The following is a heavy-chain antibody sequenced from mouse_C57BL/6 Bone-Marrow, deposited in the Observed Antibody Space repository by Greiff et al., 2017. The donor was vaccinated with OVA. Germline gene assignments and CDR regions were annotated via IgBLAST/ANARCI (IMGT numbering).Heavy chain of an antibody. D-gene: IGHD1-1*01. J-gene: IGHJ2*01. CDR1: EYEFPSHD. CDR2: INSDGGST. V-gene: IGHV5-2*01. CDR3: ARRAHYYGSDYFDY. Sequence: EVKLMESGGGLVQPGESLKLSCESNEYEFPSHDMSWVRKTPEKRLELVAAINSDGGSTYYPDTMERRFIISRDNTKKTLYLQMSSLRSEDTALYYCARRAHYYGSDYFDYWGQGTTLTVSS.